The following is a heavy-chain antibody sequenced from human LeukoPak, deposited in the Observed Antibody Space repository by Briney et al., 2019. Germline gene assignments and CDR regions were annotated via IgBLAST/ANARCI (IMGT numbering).Heavy chain of an antibody. D-gene: IGHD3-16*01. J-gene: IGHJ5*02. Sequence: GSLRLSCAASGFTFSDYYMSWIRQAPGKGLEWVSYISSSGSTIYYADSVKGRFTISRGNSKNTVYLQMNSLRDEDTAVYYCARDSRGSNWFDPWGQGTLVTASS. V-gene: IGHV3-11*01. CDR1: GFTFSDYY. CDR2: ISSSGSTI. CDR3: ARDSRGSNWFDP.